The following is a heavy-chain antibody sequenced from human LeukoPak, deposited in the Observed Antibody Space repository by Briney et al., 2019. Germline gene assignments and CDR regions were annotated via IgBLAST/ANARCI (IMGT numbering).Heavy chain of an antibody. D-gene: IGHD2-15*01. CDR2: IYPGDSDT. Sequence: GESLKVSCKGSGYTFTTYWIGWVRQMPGKGLEWMGIIYPGDSDTRYSPSFQGQVTISADKSISTAYLQWSSLKASDTAMYYCARQRDMRTWFDPWGQGTLVTVSS. CDR1: GYTFTTYW. J-gene: IGHJ5*02. CDR3: ARQRDMRTWFDP. V-gene: IGHV5-51*01.